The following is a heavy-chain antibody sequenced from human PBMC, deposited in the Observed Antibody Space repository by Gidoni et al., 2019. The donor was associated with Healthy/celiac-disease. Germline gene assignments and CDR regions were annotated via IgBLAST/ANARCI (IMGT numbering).Heavy chain of an antibody. CDR2: ISSSSSTI. CDR1: GFTFSSYS. Sequence: EVQLVESGGGLVQPGGSLSLSCAASGFTFSSYSIHWVRQAPGTGLECVSYISSSSSTIYYADSVKGRFTISRDNAKNSLYLQMNSLRDEDTAVYYCAREPWYYYDSSGYTSAPFDYWGQGTLVTVSS. J-gene: IGHJ4*02. V-gene: IGHV3-48*02. CDR3: AREPWYYYDSSGYTSAPFDY. D-gene: IGHD3-22*01.